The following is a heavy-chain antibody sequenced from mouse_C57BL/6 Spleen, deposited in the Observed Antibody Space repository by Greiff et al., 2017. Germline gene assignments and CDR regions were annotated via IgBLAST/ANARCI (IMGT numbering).Heavy chain of an antibody. CDR3: ARFYYGNPYYAMDY. D-gene: IGHD2-1*01. J-gene: IGHJ4*01. Sequence: EVQLQQPGPELVKPGASVKISCKASGYTFTDYYMNWVKQSHGKSLEWIGNINPNNGGTSYNQKFKGKATLTVDKSSSTAYMELRSLTSEYSAVYYCARFYYGNPYYAMDYWGQGTSVTVSS. CDR1: GYTFTDYY. CDR2: INPNNGGT. V-gene: IGHV1-26*01.